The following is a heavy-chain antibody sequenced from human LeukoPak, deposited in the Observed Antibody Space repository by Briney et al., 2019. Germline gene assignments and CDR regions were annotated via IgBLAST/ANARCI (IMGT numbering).Heavy chain of an antibody. J-gene: IGHJ6*03. D-gene: IGHD6-13*01. V-gene: IGHV3-74*01. CDR3: AKDHSSSNYYYYMDV. Sequence: GGSLRLSCAASGFTFTSYWMHWVRQGPGKGLVWVSRVDSDGGDTIYADSVKGRFTISRDNAKNTLYLQMNSLRAEDTALYYCAKDHSSSNYYYYMDVWGKGTTVAVSS. CDR2: VDSDGGDT. CDR1: GFTFTSYW.